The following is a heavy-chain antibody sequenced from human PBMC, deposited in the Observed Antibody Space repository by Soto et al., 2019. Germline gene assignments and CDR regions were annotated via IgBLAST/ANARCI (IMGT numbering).Heavy chain of an antibody. Sequence: QVQLVQSGTEVKKPGASVKVSCKTSGYTFTGYGINWVRQAPGHGLEWMGWISVFNGNTKYGQNIQDRVIMTTDTSTSTAYMELRSLRSDDAAVYFCGRDGSGGIIDSWGQGTMLIVSS. CDR1: GYTFTGYG. V-gene: IGHV1-18*01. CDR3: GRDGSGGIIDS. D-gene: IGHD2-15*01. CDR2: ISVFNGNT. J-gene: IGHJ3*01.